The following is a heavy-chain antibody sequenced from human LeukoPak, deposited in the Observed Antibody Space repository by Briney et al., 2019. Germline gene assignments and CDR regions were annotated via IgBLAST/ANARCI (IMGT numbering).Heavy chain of an antibody. CDR2: IYYSGST. CDR3: ARLFFYNGMDV. V-gene: IGHV4-31*03. Sequence: SQTLSLTCSVSDASINSGGIYWSWIRQPPGKGLEWIGSIYYSGSTYYNPSLKSRVTMSVDTSKNQFSLKLSSVTAADTAVYYCARLFFYNGMDVWGQGTTVTVSS. J-gene: IGHJ6*02. D-gene: IGHD2/OR15-2a*01. CDR1: DASINSGGIY.